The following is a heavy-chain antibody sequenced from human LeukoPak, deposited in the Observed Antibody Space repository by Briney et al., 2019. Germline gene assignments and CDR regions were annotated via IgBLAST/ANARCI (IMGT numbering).Heavy chain of an antibody. CDR2: MNSDGTTT. V-gene: IGHV3-74*01. Sequence: GGSLRLSCVASGFTFSGYWMHWVRQAPGKGLVWVARMNSDGTTTNYADSVKGRFTISRDNAKNTLFLQMNSLGAEDTAVYYCARAGWYRFDYWGQGTVVTASS. J-gene: IGHJ4*02. CDR1: GFTFSGYW. D-gene: IGHD6-19*01. CDR3: ARAGWYRFDY.